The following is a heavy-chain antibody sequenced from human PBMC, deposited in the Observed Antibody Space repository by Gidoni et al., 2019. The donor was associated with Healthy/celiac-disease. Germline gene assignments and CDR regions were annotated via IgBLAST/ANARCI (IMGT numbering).Heavy chain of an antibody. D-gene: IGHD3-3*01. CDR2: ISGIGGST. V-gene: IGHV3-23*01. J-gene: IGHJ4*02. CDR1: GFTFSRHA. CDR3: AKGDPLGMEWLLYCCGLDY. Sequence: EVQLLESGGGLVQPGGSLRLSCAASGFTFSRHAMSWVRQAPGKGLEWVSAISGIGGSTYYADSVKGRFTISRDNSKNTLYLQMNSLRAEDTAVYYCAKGDPLGMEWLLYCCGLDYWGQGTLVTVSS.